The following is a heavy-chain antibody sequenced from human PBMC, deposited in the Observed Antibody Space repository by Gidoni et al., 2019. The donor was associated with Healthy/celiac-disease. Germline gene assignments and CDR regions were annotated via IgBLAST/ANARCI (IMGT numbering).Heavy chain of an antibody. J-gene: IGHJ6*02. CDR1: GGPISSSSYY. Sequence: QLQLQESGPGLVKPSETLSLTCTVSGGPISSSSYYWGWIRQPPGKGLEWIGSIYYSGSTYYNPSLKSRVTISVDTSKNQFSLKLSSVTAADTAVYYCARGGCTNGVCYMVYYYYYGMDVWGQGTTVTVSS. CDR2: IYYSGST. V-gene: IGHV4-39*07. CDR3: ARGGCTNGVCYMVYYYYYGMDV. D-gene: IGHD2-8*01.